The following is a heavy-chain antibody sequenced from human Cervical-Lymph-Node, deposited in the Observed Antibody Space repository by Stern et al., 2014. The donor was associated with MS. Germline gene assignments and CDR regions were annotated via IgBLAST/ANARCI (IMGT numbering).Heavy chain of an antibody. CDR3: AKSKARVATGVDY. D-gene: IGHD7-27*01. CDR2: ISYDGSNK. Sequence: VQLLESGGGVVQPGRSLRLSCAASGFTFSSYGMHWVRQAPGKGLEWVAVISYDGSNKYYADSVKGRFTISRDNSKNTLYLQMNSLRAEDTAVYYCAKSKARVATGVDYWGQGTLVTVSS. J-gene: IGHJ4*02. V-gene: IGHV3-30*18. CDR1: GFTFSSYG.